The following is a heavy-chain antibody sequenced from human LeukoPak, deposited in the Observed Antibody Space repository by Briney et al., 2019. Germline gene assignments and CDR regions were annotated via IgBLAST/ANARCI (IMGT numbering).Heavy chain of an antibody. CDR2: INSDGSSI. J-gene: IGHJ4*02. Sequence: GGSLRLSCAGFGFSFSSYWMHWVRQAPGKGLVWVSRINSDGSSINYADSVKGRFTISRDSAKNTLYLQMNRLRAEDTAVYYCARPGYCSGGACYSKWGQGTLVTVSS. D-gene: IGHD2-15*01. CDR3: ARPGYCSGGACYSK. V-gene: IGHV3-74*01. CDR1: GFSFSSYW.